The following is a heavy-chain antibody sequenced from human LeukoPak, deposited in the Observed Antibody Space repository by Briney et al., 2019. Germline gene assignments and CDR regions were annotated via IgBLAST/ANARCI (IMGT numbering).Heavy chain of an antibody. D-gene: IGHD3-10*02. CDR1: GGSIRSSSHY. CDR2: IYYSGST. J-gene: IGHJ5*02. V-gene: IGHV4-39*01. CDR3: ARQTTYVKNWFDP. Sequence: SETLSLTCTVSGGSIRSSSHYWGWIRQPPGKGLEWIGSIYYSGSTYYNPSLKSRVTISVDTSKNQFSLKLSSVTAADTAVYYCARQTTYVKNWFDPWGQGTLVTVSS.